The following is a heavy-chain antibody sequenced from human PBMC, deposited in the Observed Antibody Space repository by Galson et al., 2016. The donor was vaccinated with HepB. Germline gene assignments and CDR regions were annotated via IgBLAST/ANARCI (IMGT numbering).Heavy chain of an antibody. Sequence: ETLSLTCTVSGGSISSSGYCWGWIRQPPGKGLEWIGNICHSGSTYFNPSLNSRVTISVDTSKNQFSLKLTSVTAADTAVYYCARDPTRPWANDASDIWGQGTMVAVSS. V-gene: IGHV4-39*07. J-gene: IGHJ3*02. CDR1: GGSISSSGYC. CDR3: ARDPTRPWANDASDI. CDR2: ICHSGST. D-gene: IGHD1-1*01.